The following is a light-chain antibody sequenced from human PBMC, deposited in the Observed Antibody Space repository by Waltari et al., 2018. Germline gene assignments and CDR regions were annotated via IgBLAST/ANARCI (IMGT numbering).Light chain of an antibody. J-gene: IGKJ2*01. Sequence: EIVLTQSPATLSLSPGERATLSCRASQSVSSYLAWYQQKPDQAPRLLIYDASNRATGIPARFSGSGSGTDFTLTISSLEPEDFAVYYCQQRSNWPRYTFGQGTKLEI. CDR1: QSVSSY. CDR2: DAS. V-gene: IGKV3-11*01. CDR3: QQRSNWPRYT.